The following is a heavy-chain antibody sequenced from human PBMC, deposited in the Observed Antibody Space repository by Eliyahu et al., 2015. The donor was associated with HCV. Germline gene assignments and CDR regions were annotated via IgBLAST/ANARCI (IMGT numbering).Heavy chain of an antibody. J-gene: IGHJ6*02. V-gene: IGHV4-31*03. CDR3: ARDTVTTSYYYYGMDV. CDR1: GGSIXSGGYY. D-gene: IGHD4-17*01. CDR2: IYYSGST. Sequence: QVQLQESGPGLVKPSQTLSLTCXVXGGSIXSGGYYWSWIRQHPGKGLEWIGYIYYSGSTYYNPSLKSRVTISVDTSKNQFSLKLSSVTAADTAVYYCARDTVTTSYYYYGMDVWGQGTTVTVSS.